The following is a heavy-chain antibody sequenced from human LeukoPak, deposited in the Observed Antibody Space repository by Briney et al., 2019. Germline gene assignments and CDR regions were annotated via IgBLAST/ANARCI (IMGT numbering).Heavy chain of an antibody. CDR1: GYTFTGYY. Sequence: ASVKVSCKASGYTFTGYYMHWVRQAPGQGLEWMGWINPSSGGTNYAQKFQGRVTMTRDTSISTAYMELSRLRSDDTAVYYCARDRGGSYYNVDWFDPWGQGTLVTVSS. V-gene: IGHV1-2*02. J-gene: IGHJ5*02. CDR3: ARDRGGSYYNVDWFDP. D-gene: IGHD1-26*01. CDR2: INPSSGGT.